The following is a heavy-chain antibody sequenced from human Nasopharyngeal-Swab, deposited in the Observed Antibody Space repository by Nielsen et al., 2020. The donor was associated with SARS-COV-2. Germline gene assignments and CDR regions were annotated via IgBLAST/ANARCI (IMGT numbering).Heavy chain of an antibody. CDR2: IIPILGIA. D-gene: IGHD3-3*01. V-gene: IGHV1-69*04. J-gene: IGHJ4*02. CDR3: ARDSVFSIFGVVSSDY. CDR1: GGTFSSYA. Sequence: SVKVSCKASGGTFSSYAISWVRQAPGQGLEWMGRIIPILGIANYAQKFQGRVTITADKSTSTAYMELSSLRSEDTAVYYCARDSVFSIFGVVSSDYWGQGTLVTVSS.